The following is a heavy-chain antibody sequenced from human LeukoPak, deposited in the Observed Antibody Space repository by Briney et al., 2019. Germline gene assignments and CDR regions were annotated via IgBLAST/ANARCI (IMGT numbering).Heavy chain of an antibody. CDR3: VPGDRSGATSGVSGMALYYFDY. Sequence: GASVKVSFKASGYTFTGYYIHWVRQAPGQGLEWMGWINPNSGGTNYAQKFQGRVTMTRDTSISTAYMELSRRRSDDTAVYYCVPGDRSGATSGVSGMALYYFDYWGQGTLVTVSS. CDR1: GYTFTGYY. CDR2: INPNSGGT. J-gene: IGHJ4*01. V-gene: IGHV1-2*02. D-gene: IGHD6-19*01.